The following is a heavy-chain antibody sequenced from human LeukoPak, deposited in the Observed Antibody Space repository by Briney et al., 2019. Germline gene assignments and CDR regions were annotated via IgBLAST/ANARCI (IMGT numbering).Heavy chain of an antibody. D-gene: IGHD1-26*01. CDR1: GGSISSGSYY. CDR2: IYTSGST. V-gene: IGHV4-61*02. Sequence: SQTLSLTCTVSGGSISSGSYYWSWIRQPAGKGLEWIGCIYTSGSTNYNPSLKSRVTISVDTSKNQFSLKLSPVTAADTAVYYCARKSSGSIDYWGQGTLVTVSS. CDR3: ARKSSGSIDY. J-gene: IGHJ4*02.